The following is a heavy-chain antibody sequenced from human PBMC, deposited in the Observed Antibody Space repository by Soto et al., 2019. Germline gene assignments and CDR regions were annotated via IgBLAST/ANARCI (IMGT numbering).Heavy chain of an antibody. CDR3: ARVLKSSGWDNDVFDI. CDR2: IDPYGSAT. Sequence: PGGSLRLSCAASGFTFSHYWMHWVRQAPGKGLVWVSRIDPYGSATKYADSVKGRFIISRDNAENTMYLQMNSLRVEDTAVYYCARVLKSSGWDNDVFDIWGQGTVVTV. V-gene: IGHV3-74*01. D-gene: IGHD6-19*01. CDR1: GFTFSHYW. J-gene: IGHJ3*02.